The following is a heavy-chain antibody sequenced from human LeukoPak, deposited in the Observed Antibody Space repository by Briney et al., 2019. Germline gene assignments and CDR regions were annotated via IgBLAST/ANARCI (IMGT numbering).Heavy chain of an antibody. Sequence: SETLSLTCTVSGGSISSNYWSWIRQPLGEGLEWVGHISYSGTTNYNPSLKSRLAISSDTSTKKFPRKRKCATAEDTAMYFCARGYYDSSGYSAPFDYWGQGTLVTVSS. V-gene: IGHV4-59*01. CDR1: GGSISSNY. D-gene: IGHD3-22*01. CDR3: ARGYYDSSGYSAPFDY. J-gene: IGHJ4*02. CDR2: ISYSGTT.